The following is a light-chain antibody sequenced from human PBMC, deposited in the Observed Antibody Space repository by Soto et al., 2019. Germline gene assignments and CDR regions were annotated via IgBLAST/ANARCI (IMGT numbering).Light chain of an antibody. CDR2: QDS. CDR3: QAWDSSTAPYV. Sequence: SYPQTQPPSVSWSPGQTASITCSGDKLGDKYACWYQQKPGQSPVLVIYQDSKRPSGIPERFSGSNSGNTATLTISGTQAMDEADYYCQAWDSSTAPYVFGTGTKV. J-gene: IGLJ1*01. CDR1: KLGDKY. V-gene: IGLV3-1*01.